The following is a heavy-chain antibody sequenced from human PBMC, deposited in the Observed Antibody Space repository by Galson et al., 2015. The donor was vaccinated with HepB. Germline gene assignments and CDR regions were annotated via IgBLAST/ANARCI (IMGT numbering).Heavy chain of an antibody. D-gene: IGHD2-2*01. J-gene: IGHJ4*02. CDR1: GLTFSRYW. CDR2: IKEDGSEK. V-gene: IGHV3-7*01. CDR3: ARFSFVVAPAAQGGPVTGILDY. Sequence: SLRLSCAASGLTFSRYWMSWVRQAPGKGLEWVANIKEDGSEKYYVDSVKGRLTISRDNAKNSLYLQMNSLRAEDTAVYYCARFSFVVAPAAQGGPVTGILDYWGQGTLVTVSS.